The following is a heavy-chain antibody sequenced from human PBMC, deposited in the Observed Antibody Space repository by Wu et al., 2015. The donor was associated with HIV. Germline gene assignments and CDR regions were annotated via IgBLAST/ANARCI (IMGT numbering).Heavy chain of an antibody. Sequence: QVQLVQSETEMKKPGASLKVSCKASGYTFSAYDINWVRQAPGQGLEWVGWMNPNSGNIGYPQKFQGRVTMTRDTSISTAYMELSSLKSEDTAVYYCAREEEVWFGPASSCWGQGTLVTVSS. CDR2: MNPNSGNI. J-gene: IGHJ4*02. V-gene: IGHV1-8*01. D-gene: IGHD3-10*01. CDR1: GYTFSAYD. CDR3: AREEEVWFGPASSC.